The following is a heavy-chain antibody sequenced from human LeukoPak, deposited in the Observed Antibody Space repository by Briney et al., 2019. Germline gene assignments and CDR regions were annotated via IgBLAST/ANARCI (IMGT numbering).Heavy chain of an antibody. CDR2: ISSSSSTI. V-gene: IGHV3-48*01. CDR3: ARSGRGYDDAFDI. Sequence: GGSLRLSCAASGFTFSSYGMSWVRQAPGKGLEWVSYISSSSSTIYYADSVKGRFTISRDNAKNSLYLQMNSLRAEDTAVYYCARSGRGYDDAFDIWGQGTMVTVSS. J-gene: IGHJ3*02. CDR1: GFTFSSYG. D-gene: IGHD5-12*01.